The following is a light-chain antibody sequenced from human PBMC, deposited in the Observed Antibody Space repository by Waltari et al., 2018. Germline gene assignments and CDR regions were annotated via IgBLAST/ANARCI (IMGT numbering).Light chain of an antibody. V-gene: IGLV1-40*01. CDR3: QSYDSSLSGHVV. CDR1: SSNIWAGYD. Sequence: QSVLTQPPSVSGAPGQRVTISCTGSSSNIWAGYDVQWYQQFPGTAPKLLIFVNTNRPSGVPDRFSGSKSGTSASLAITGLQAEDEADYYCQSYDSSLSGHVVFGGGTKLTVL. CDR2: VNT. J-gene: IGLJ2*01.